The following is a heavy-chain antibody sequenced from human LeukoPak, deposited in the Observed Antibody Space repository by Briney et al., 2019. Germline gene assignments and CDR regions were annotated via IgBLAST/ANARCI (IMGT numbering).Heavy chain of an antibody. D-gene: IGHD2-15*01. J-gene: IGHJ3*02. CDR3: ARREVIVVVAAKAFDI. V-gene: IGHV3-23*01. Sequence: GGSLRLSCAASGFTFSSYAMSWVRQAPGKGLEWVSAISGSGATTYYADSVKGRFTISRDNSKNTLYLQMNGLRAEDTAVYYCARREVIVVVAAKAFDIWGQGTMVTVSS. CDR2: ISGSGATT. CDR1: GFTFSSYA.